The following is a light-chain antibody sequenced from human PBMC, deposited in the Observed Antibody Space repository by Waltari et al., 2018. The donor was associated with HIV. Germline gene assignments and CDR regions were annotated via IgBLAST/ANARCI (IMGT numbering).Light chain of an antibody. J-gene: IGLJ3*02. CDR3: QVWDSSSGHVL. CDR2: YDS. V-gene: IGLV3-21*04. CDR1: NIERKS. Sequence: SSVLTQPPSVSVAPGKTARITCGGNNIERKSVHWYQKKPGQAPALAIYYDSDRPSGMPERFSGSNSGVTATLTSSRVGDGDEADYYCQVWDSSSGHVLFGGATKLTVL.